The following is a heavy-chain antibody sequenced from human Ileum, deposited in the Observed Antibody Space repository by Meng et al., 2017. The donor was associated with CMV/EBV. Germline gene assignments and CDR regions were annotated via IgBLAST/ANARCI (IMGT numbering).Heavy chain of an antibody. Sequence: CAASGFTFNSYAMSWVRQGPGKGLEWVSGISSSGGRTYYADSVQGRFTISRDDSKTTLYLQMNSLRVEDTAVYYCAKDMLGLYGFDCWGQGTLVTVSS. J-gene: IGHJ4*02. CDR2: ISSSGGRT. D-gene: IGHD5-18*01. V-gene: IGHV3-23*01. CDR1: GFTFNSYA. CDR3: AKDMLGLYGFDC.